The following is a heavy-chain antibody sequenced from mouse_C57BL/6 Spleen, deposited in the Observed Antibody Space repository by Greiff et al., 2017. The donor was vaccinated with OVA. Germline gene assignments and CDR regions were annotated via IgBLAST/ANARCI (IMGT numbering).Heavy chain of an antibody. CDR3: ARSDVTAVVGRDYAMGY. D-gene: IGHD1-1*01. V-gene: IGHV1-39*01. CDR2: INPNYGTT. CDR1: GYSFTDYN. J-gene: IGHJ4*01. Sequence: VQLQQSGPELVKPGASVKISCKASGYSFTDYNMNWVKQSNGKSLEWIGVINPNYGTTSYNQKFKGKATLTVDQSSSTAYMQHNSLTSEDSAVYNCARSDVTAVVGRDYAMGYWGQGTSVTVSS.